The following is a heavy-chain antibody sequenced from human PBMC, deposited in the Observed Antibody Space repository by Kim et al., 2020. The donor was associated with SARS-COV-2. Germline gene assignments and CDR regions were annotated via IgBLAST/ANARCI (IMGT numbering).Heavy chain of an antibody. D-gene: IGHD6-6*01. J-gene: IGHJ6*02. CDR3: ARDYPAVLQSEYSSSSRHARSTNYYYCGMDV. CDR1: GYTFTSYY. V-gene: IGHV1-46*01. Sequence: ASVNVSCKASGYTFTSYYMHWVRQAPGQGLEWMGIINPSGGSTSYAQKFQGRVTMTRDTSTSTVYMELSSLRSEDTAVYYCARDYPAVLQSEYSSSSRHARSTNYYYCGMDVWGQGTTVTVSS. CDR2: INPSGGST.